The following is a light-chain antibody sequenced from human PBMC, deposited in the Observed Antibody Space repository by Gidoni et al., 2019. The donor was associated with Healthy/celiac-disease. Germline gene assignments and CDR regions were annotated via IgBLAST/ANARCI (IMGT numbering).Light chain of an antibody. CDR3: QQSYSTPRT. V-gene: IGKV1-39*01. CDR1: QSISSY. Sequence: IPMTQSSSSLSAFVGDRVTITCRASQSISSYLNWYQQKPGKAPKLLIYAASSLQSGVPSRFSGSGSGTDFTLTISSLQPEDFATYYCQQSYSTPRTFGQGTKVEIK. CDR2: AAS. J-gene: IGKJ1*01.